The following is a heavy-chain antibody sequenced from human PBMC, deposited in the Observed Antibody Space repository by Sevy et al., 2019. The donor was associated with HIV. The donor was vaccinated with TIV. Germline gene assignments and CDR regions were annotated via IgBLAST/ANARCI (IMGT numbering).Heavy chain of an antibody. D-gene: IGHD3-3*01. J-gene: IGHJ6*02. CDR2: INRHGSIT. CDR1: GFTFSSHW. Sequence: GGSLRLACAASGFTFSSHWMFWVRQVPGKGLMWVSHINRHGSITNYADSVKGRFAISRDNAKNTVYLRMDSLRAEDTAVYYCARGQLLQFLEWPSYSLDVWVQGTTVTVSS. CDR3: ARGQLLQFLEWPSYSLDV. V-gene: IGHV3-74*01.